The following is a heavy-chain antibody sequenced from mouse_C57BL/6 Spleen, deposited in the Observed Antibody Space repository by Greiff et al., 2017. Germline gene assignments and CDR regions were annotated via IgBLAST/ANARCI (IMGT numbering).Heavy chain of an antibody. CDR1: GFTFSDYG. D-gene: IGHD4-1*01. J-gene: IGHJ2*01. V-gene: IGHV5-17*01. CDR2: ISSGSSTI. Sequence: EVTLMESGGGLVKPGGSLKLSCAASGFTFSDYGMHWVRQAPEKGLEWVAYISSGSSTIYYTDTVKGRFTISRDNGKITLFLQMASLRSEDTAMYDCARNGWDDVDYWGQGTTLTVSS. CDR3: ARNGWDDVDY.